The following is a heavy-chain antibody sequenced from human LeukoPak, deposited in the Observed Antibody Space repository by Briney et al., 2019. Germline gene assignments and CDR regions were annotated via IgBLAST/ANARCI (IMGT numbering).Heavy chain of an antibody. CDR2: ISYDGSEK. CDR3: ARHRRGYDYGSFDY. CDR1: GFTFSSYG. D-gene: IGHD5-12*01. Sequence: GGSLRLSCAASGFTFSSYGMNWVRQAPGKGLEWVAVISYDGSEKAFADSVKGRFTISRDNSKNTLYLQMNSLRAEDTAVYYCARHRRGYDYGSFDYWGQGTLVTVSS. J-gene: IGHJ4*02. V-gene: IGHV3-30*03.